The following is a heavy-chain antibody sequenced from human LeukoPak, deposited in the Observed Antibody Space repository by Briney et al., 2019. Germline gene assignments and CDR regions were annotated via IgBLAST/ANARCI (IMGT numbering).Heavy chain of an antibody. CDR1: GGTFSSYA. CDR2: INPSGGST. J-gene: IGHJ4*02. D-gene: IGHD5-24*01. V-gene: IGHV1-46*01. Sequence: ASVKVSCKASGGTFSSYAISWVRQAPGQGLEWMGIINPSGGSTSYAQKFQGRVTMTRDTSTSTVYMELSSLRSEDTAVYYCARDEFGDGYNPRGFDYWAREPWSPSPQ. CDR3: ARDEFGDGYNPRGFDY.